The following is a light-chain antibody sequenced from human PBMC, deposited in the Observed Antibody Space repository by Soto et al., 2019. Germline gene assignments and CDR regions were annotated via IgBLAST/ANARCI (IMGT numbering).Light chain of an antibody. CDR1: QSVSSSY. Sequence: EIVLTQSPGTLSLSPGERATLSCRASQSVSSSYLAWYQQKPGQAPRLLIYGAFNRATGIPDRFSGSGSGTDFTLTFSRLEPEDFAVYYCQQYGSSLLTFGGGTKVDIK. CDR3: QQYGSSLLT. CDR2: GAF. J-gene: IGKJ4*01. V-gene: IGKV3-20*01.